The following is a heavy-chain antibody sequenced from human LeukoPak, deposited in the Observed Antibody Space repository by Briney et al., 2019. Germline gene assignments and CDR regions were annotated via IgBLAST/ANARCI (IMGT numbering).Heavy chain of an antibody. Sequence: GGSLRLSCAASEFTFSRFPMGWVRQAPGKGLEWVSSISSSSSYIYYADSVKGRFTISRDNAKNSLYLQMNSLRAEDTAVYYCARANYGRHGSWYFDLWGRGSLVTVSS. D-gene: IGHD4-17*01. CDR2: ISSSSSYI. J-gene: IGHJ2*01. V-gene: IGHV3-21*01. CDR3: ARANYGRHGSWYFDL. CDR1: EFTFSRFP.